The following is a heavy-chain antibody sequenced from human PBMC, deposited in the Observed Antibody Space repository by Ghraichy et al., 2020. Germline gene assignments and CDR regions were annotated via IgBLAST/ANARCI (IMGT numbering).Heavy chain of an antibody. CDR3: AKGAQMRGGTTYYFDY. Sequence: GGSLRLSCAASGFTFSSYAMSWVRQAPGKGLEWVSVISGSGGHTYYADSVKGRFTISRDNAKNTLYLQMNSLRAEDTAVYYCAKGAQMRGGTTYYFDYWGQGTLVTVSS. CDR1: GFTFSSYA. D-gene: IGHD1/OR15-1a*01. V-gene: IGHV3-23*01. J-gene: IGHJ4*02. CDR2: ISGSGGHT.